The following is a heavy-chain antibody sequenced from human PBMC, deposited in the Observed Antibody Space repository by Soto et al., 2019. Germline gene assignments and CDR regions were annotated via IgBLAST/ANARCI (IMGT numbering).Heavy chain of an antibody. CDR1: GGSISSGGYY. Sequence: QVQLQESGPGLVKPSQTLSLTCTVPGGSISSGGYYWSWIRQHPGKGLEYIGYIYHSGSTYYKPSLKSRVTISVDTSKNQFSLKLTSVTAADTAVYYCARVRQWPVAPYYYYGMDVWGQGTAVTVSS. D-gene: IGHD6-19*01. CDR3: ARVRQWPVAPYYYYGMDV. CDR2: IYHSGST. J-gene: IGHJ6*02. V-gene: IGHV4-31*03.